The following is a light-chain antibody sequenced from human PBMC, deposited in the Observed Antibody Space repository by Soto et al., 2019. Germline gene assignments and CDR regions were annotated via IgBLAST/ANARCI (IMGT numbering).Light chain of an antibody. CDR1: QSVGYS. CDR3: QQYNNWPLT. CDR2: DTS. V-gene: IGKV3-15*01. J-gene: IGKJ4*01. Sequence: EIVLTQSPDTLSVSPGERATLSCRASQSVGYSLGWYQQKPGQAPRLLIYDTSTRATGVPARFSGSGSGTEFTLTISSLQSEDFAVYYCQQYNNWPLTFGGGTKVDIK.